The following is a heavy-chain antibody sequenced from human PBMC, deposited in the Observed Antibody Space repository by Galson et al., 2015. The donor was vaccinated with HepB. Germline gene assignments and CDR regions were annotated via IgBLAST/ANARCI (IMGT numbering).Heavy chain of an antibody. Sequence: SLRLSCAASGFTFDDYAMHWVRQAPGKGLEWVSAISGSGGSTYYADSVKGRFTISRDNSKNTLYLQMNSLRAEDTAVYYCAKDGGIVATMGYFDYWGQGTLVTVSS. J-gene: IGHJ4*02. CDR2: ISGSGGST. CDR1: GFTFDDYA. V-gene: IGHV3-23*01. CDR3: AKDGGIVATMGYFDY. D-gene: IGHD5-12*01.